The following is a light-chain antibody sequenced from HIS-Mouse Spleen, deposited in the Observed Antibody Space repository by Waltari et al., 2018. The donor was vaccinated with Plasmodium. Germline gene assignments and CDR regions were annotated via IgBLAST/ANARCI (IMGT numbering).Light chain of an antibody. CDR2: DVS. V-gene: IGLV2-14*03. CDR1: SSDAGGYNY. J-gene: IGLJ2*01. Sequence: QSALTQPASVSGSPGQSITISCTVPSSDAGGYNYVPWYQQHPGKAPKLMIYDVSNRPSGVSNRFSGSKSGNTASLTISGLQAEDEADYYCSSYTSSSTLVFGGGTKLTVL. CDR3: SSYTSSSTLV.